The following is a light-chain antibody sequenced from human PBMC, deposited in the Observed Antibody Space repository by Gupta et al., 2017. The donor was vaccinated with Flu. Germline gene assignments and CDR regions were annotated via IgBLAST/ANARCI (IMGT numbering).Light chain of an antibody. CDR1: QSISSW. CDR2: KAS. V-gene: IGKV1-5*03. Sequence: MTQSPSTLSASVGDRVTITCRASQSISSWLAWYQQKPGKAPKLLIYKASSLESGVPSRFSGGGSGTEFTLTISSLQPDDFATYYCQQYSSYFALTFGGGTKVEIK. J-gene: IGKJ4*01. CDR3: QQYSSYFALT.